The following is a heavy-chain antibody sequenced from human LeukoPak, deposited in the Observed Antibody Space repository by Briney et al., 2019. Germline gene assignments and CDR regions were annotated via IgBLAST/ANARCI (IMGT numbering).Heavy chain of an antibody. Sequence: SETLSLTCTVSGGSISSYNWSWIRQPAGKGLEWIGRIYTSGSTNYNPSLKSRVTMSVDTSKNQFSLKLSSVTAADTAVYYCARGCSSTSCPEVHLYYFDYWGQGTLVTVSS. CDR3: ARGCSSTSCPEVHLYYFDY. V-gene: IGHV4-4*07. CDR2: IYTSGST. CDR1: GGSISSYN. D-gene: IGHD2-2*01. J-gene: IGHJ4*02.